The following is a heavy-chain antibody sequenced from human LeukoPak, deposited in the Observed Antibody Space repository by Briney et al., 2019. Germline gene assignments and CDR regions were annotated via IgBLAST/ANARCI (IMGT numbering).Heavy chain of an antibody. J-gene: IGHJ6*03. D-gene: IGHD6-19*01. CDR1: GFTFSSYS. Sequence: PGGSLRLSCAASGFTFSSYSMNWVRQAPGKGLEWVAAISTTSGNIYYADSVKGRFTISRDNAKNSLYLQMNSLRVEDTALYYCAKHHSSGWYWYYYYYMDVWGKGTTVTVSS. V-gene: IGHV3-21*01. CDR2: ISTTSGNI. CDR3: AKHHSSGWYWYYYYYMDV.